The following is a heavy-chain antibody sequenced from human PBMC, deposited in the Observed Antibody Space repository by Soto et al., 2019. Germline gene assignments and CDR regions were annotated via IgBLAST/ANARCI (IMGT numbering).Heavy chain of an antibody. CDR2: MAYGGNT. Sequence: SETLSLTCSVSGASLTGYRNYWGWIRQTPGKGLDWIGSMAYGGNTYYNPPLKSRVIMSIDTSRNQFSLKLSSVTAADTAKYFYARRGVENWYDAWGPRTLVPGSA. D-gene: IGHD1-1*01. CDR1: GASLTGYRNY. CDR3: ARRGVENWYDA. J-gene: IGHJ5*01. V-gene: IGHV4-39*01.